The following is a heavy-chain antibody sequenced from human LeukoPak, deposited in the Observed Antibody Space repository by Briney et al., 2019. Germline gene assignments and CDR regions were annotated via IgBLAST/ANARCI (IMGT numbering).Heavy chain of an antibody. CDR2: ISSSSSTI. V-gene: IGHV3-48*01. D-gene: IGHD6-13*01. CDR3: ARDLGAGIFDY. J-gene: IGHJ4*02. Sequence: TGGSLILSSAAAGFTFSSYSMNWVRQAPGKGLEWVSYISSSSSTIYYADSVKGRFTISRDNAKNSLYLQMNSLRAEDTAVYYCARDLGAGIFDYWGQGTLVTVSS. CDR1: GFTFSSYS.